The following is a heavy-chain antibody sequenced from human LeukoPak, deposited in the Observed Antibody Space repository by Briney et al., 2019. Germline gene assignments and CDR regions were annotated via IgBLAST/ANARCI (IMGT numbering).Heavy chain of an antibody. CDR3: ARGSGSYYIPLYYYYYMDV. J-gene: IGHJ6*03. D-gene: IGHD3-10*01. CDR1: GFTFSSYE. Sequence: PGGSLRLSCAASGFTFSSYEMNWVRQAPGKGLEWVSYISSSGSTIYYADSVKGRFTISRDNAKNSLYLQMNSLRAEDTAVYYCARGSGSYYIPLYYYYYMDVWGKGTTVTVSS. CDR2: ISSSGSTI. V-gene: IGHV3-48*03.